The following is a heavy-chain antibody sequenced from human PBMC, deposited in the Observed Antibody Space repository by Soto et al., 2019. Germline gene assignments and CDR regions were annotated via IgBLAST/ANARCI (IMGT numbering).Heavy chain of an antibody. CDR3: ASGQPARPDF. J-gene: IGHJ4*02. CDR1: GFTFRSYT. D-gene: IGHD6-6*01. V-gene: IGHV3-30-3*01. CDR2: ILYYGSNK. Sequence: PGGSLRLSCAASGFTFRSYTMHWGRQAPGKGLEWVAIILYYGSNKNYADSVKGRFTISRDNSKNTLFLQMNSLKTDDTAVYYCASGQPARPDFWGQGTLVTVSS.